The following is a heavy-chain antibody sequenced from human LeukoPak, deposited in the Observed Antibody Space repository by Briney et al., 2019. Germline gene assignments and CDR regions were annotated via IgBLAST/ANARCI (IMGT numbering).Heavy chain of an antibody. CDR3: ARDVKWAARRYYYYYMDV. D-gene: IGHD6-6*01. V-gene: IGHV4-39*07. CDR2: IYYSGNT. Sequence: PSETLSLTCTVSGDSISSSNSYWGWIRQPPGTGLEWIGSIYYSGNTYYNASLKSRVTISVDTSKNQFSLKLNSVTAADTAVYYCARDVKWAARRYYYYYMDVWGKGTTVTVSS. CDR1: GDSISSSNSY. J-gene: IGHJ6*03.